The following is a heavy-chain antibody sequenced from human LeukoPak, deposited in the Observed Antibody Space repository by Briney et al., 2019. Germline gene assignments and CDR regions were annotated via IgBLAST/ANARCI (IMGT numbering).Heavy chain of an antibody. CDR2: IYYTGST. CDR1: GGSIGRYY. CDR3: ARHSDGIAGTPYWYFDL. V-gene: IGHV4-59*08. J-gene: IGHJ2*01. Sequence: PSETLSLTCTVSGGSIGRYYWSWIRQPPGKGLEWIGYIYYTGSTNYSPSLKSRVTISLDTSKNQFSLKLSSVTAADTAVYYCARHSDGIAGTPYWYFDLWGRGTLVTVSS. D-gene: IGHD1-20*01.